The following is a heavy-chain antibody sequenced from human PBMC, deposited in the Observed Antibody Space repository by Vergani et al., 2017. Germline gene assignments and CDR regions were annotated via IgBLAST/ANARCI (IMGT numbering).Heavy chain of an antibody. V-gene: IGHV3-33*01. J-gene: IGHJ6*02. D-gene: IGHD5-18*01. Sequence: QVQLVESGGGVVQPGRSLRLSCAASGFTFSSYGMHWVRQAPGKGLEWVAVIWYDGSNKYYEDSVKGRFTISRDNSKNTLYLQVNSLRAEDTAVYYCARWGRVGEELWFRNYYYYGMDVWGQGTTVTVSS. CDR3: ARWGRVGEELWFRNYYYYGMDV. CDR1: GFTFSSYG. CDR2: IWYDGSNK.